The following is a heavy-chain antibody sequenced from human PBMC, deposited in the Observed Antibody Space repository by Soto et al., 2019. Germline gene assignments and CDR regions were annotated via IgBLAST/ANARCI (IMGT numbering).Heavy chain of an antibody. CDR3: ARRASEYDYFDY. Sequence: PGESLKISCNASGYSFTSYWIGWVRQMPGKGLEWMGIIYPGDSDTRYSPSFHGQVTISADKSISTAYLQWSSLKASATAMYYCARRASEYDYFDYWGQGILVTVYS. J-gene: IGHJ4*02. CDR2: IYPGDSDT. V-gene: IGHV5-51*01. CDR1: GYSFTSYW.